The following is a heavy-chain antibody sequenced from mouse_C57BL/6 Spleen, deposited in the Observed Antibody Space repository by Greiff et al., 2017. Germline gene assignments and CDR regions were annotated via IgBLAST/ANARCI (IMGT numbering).Heavy chain of an antibody. J-gene: IGHJ1*03. CDR1: GFTFSDFY. CDR3: ARDARYDWYFDV. CDR2: SRNKANDYTT. D-gene: IGHD2-14*01. V-gene: IGHV7-1*01. Sequence: EVNLVESGGGLVQSGRSLRLSCATSGFTFSDFYMEWVRQAPGKGLEWIAASRNKANDYTTEYSASVKGRFIVSRDTSQSILYLQMNALRAEDTAIYYCARDARYDWYFDVWGTGTTVTVSS.